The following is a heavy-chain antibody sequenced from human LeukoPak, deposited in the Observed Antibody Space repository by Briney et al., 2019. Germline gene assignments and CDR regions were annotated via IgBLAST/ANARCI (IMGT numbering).Heavy chain of an antibody. CDR1: GFTFSDYY. J-gene: IGHJ4*02. CDR3: ARDLSRYYDSSGGPSY. Sequence: KPGGSLRLSCAASGFTFSDYYMSWISQAPGKGLEWVSYISSSGIYTNYADSVKGRFTISRDNAKNSPYLQMNSLRAEDTAVYYCARDLSRYYDSSGGPSYWGQGTLVTVSS. V-gene: IGHV3-11*05. CDR2: ISSSGIYT. D-gene: IGHD3-22*01.